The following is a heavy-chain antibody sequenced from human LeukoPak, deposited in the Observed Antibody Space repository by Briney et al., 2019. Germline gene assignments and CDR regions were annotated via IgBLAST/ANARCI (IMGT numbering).Heavy chain of an antibody. D-gene: IGHD6-13*01. J-gene: IGHJ4*02. V-gene: IGHV4-59*01. CDR1: AGSIGTNY. CDR2: SSYSGSS. Sequence: SETLSLTCSVSAGSIGTNYWSWIRQVPGKGLEWIRYSSYSGSSNYNPSLKSRVTISVDTSKTQFSLYLNSVTAADTAVYYCARSDTHHIHSSSWHFDYWGQGTLVTVSS. CDR3: ARSDTHHIHSSSWHFDY.